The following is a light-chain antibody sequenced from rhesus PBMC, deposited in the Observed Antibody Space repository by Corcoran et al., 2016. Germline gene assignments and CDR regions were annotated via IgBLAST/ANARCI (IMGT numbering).Light chain of an antibody. V-gene: IGLV2-13*02. CDR3: SSYASRTTYI. J-gene: IGLJ1*01. CDR2: EVS. Sequence: QAALTQSPSVPGSPGQSVTISCTGTSRDIGGYKRVSWYQQHPGKAPKVMIYEVSKRPSGVSNRFSGSKSGNTASLIISGLRAEDVADYYCSSYASRTTYIFGPGTRLTVL. CDR1: SRDIGGYKR.